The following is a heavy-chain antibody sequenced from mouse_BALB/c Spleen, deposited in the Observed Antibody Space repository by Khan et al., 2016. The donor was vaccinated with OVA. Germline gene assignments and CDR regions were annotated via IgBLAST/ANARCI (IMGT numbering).Heavy chain of an antibody. D-gene: IGHD1-3*01. CDR3: SSLEDI. CDR2: IWAGGST. CDR1: GFSLTSYG. J-gene: IGHJ2*01. V-gene: IGHV2-9*02. Sequence: QVQLKESGPGLVAPSQSLSITCTVSGFSLTSYGVHWVRQPPGKGLEWLGVIWAGGSTNYNSALKSRMSISKDNSKSQVFCKMNMLQTDDTAMYYCSSLEDIWGQGTTITVSS.